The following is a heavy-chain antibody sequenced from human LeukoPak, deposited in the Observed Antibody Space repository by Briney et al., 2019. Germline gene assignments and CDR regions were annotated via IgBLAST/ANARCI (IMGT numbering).Heavy chain of an antibody. Sequence: GGSLRLSCAASGFTVSSNYMSWVRQAPGKGLEWVSVIYSGGSTYYADSVKGRFTISRDNSENTLYLQMNSLRAEDTAVYYCAREYYYDSSGYYYDGRAFDIWGQGAMVTVSS. D-gene: IGHD3-22*01. CDR3: AREYYYDSSGYYYDGRAFDI. J-gene: IGHJ3*02. CDR1: GFTVSSNY. V-gene: IGHV3-66*01. CDR2: IYSGGST.